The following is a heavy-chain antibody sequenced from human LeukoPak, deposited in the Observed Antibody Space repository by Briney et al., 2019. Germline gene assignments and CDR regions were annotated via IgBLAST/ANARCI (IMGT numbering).Heavy chain of an antibody. V-gene: IGHV4-4*09. CDR2: IYTSGST. Sequence: PSETLSLTCTVSGGSISSYYWSWIRQPPGKVLEWIGYIYTSGSTNYNPSLKSRVTIPVDTSKNQFSLKLSSVTAAATALYYGAGGPLQLWLNPRYYYYYMDVWGKGTTVTVSS. D-gene: IGHD5-18*01. CDR3: AGGPLQLWLNPRYYYYYMDV. CDR1: GGSISSYY. J-gene: IGHJ6*03.